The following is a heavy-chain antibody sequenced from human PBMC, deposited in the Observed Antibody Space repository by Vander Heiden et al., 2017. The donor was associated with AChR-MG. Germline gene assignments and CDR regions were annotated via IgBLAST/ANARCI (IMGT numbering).Heavy chain of an antibody. D-gene: IGHD6-13*01. Sequence: QVQLQQWGAGLLKPSETLSLTCAVHGGSFSGYYWSWIRQPPGKGLEWIGEINHSGSTNYNPSLKSRVTISVDTSKNQFSLKLSSVTAADTAVYYFAREGEAAGYWGQGTLVTVSS. J-gene: IGHJ4*02. CDR2: INHSGST. CDR1: GGSFSGYY. CDR3: AREGEAAGY. V-gene: IGHV4-34*01.